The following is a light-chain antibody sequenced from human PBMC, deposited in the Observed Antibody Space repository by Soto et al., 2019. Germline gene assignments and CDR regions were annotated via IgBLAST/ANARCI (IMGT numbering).Light chain of an antibody. Sequence: SALTQPASVSGCPGQSITISCTGTRSDVGGYNYVSWYQQHPGKAPKLMIYEVSNRPSGVSNRFSGSKSGNTSSLTISGLQAEDEADYYCSSYTSSSTLVVFGGGTKLTVL. CDR3: SSYTSSSTLVV. V-gene: IGLV2-14*01. CDR2: EVS. CDR1: RSDVGGYNY. J-gene: IGLJ2*01.